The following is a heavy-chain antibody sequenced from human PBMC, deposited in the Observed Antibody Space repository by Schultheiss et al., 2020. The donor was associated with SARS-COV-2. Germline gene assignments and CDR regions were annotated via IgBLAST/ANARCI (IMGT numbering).Heavy chain of an antibody. CDR3: ARDPNKYSGYGNDY. V-gene: IGHV3-21*01. CDR1: GFTFSSYS. D-gene: IGHD5-12*01. CDR2: ISSSSSYI. J-gene: IGHJ4*02. Sequence: GGSLRLSCAASGFTFSSYSMNWVRQATGKGLEWVSSISSSSSYIYYADSVKGRFTISRDNAKNSLYLQMNSLRAEDTAVYYCARDPNKYSGYGNDYWGQGTLVTVSS.